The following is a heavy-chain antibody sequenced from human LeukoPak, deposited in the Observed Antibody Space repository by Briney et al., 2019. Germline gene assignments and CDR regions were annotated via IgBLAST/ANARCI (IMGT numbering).Heavy chain of an antibody. CDR3: ARARDYYGSGSYFFDY. J-gene: IGHJ4*02. Sequence: PSETLSLTCTVSGGSISSYYWSWIRQPPGKGLEWIGYIYYSGSTNYNPSLKSRVTISVDTSKNQFSLKLSSVTAADTAAYYCARARDYYGSGSYFFDYWGQGTLVTVSS. CDR2: IYYSGST. CDR1: GGSISSYY. D-gene: IGHD3-10*01. V-gene: IGHV4-59*01.